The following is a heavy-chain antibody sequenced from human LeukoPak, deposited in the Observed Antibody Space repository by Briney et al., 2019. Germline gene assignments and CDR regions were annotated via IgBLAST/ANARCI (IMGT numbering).Heavy chain of an antibody. V-gene: IGHV5-51*01. J-gene: IGHJ5*02. D-gene: IGHD3-16*01. Sequence: GESLKISCKTSGYSFTTYWIGWVRQMPGTGLEWVGAIFPDDSDTRYSPSFQGQVPISADRSITTPYFQSNTLKTSDTAMYYHVRQRGALGPINHFDPWGQGTMVTVCS. CDR2: IFPDDSDT. CDR1: GYSFTTYW. CDR3: VRQRGALGPINHFDP.